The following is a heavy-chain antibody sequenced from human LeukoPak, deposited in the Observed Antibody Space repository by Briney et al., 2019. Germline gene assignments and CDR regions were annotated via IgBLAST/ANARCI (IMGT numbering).Heavy chain of an antibody. Sequence: ASVKVSCKASGGTFSSYAISWVRQAPGQGLEWMGGIIPIFGTANYAQKFQGRVTITADESTSTAYMELSGLRSEDTAVYYCARDPRNRGPNWFDPRGQGTLVTVSS. V-gene: IGHV1-69*01. CDR3: ARDPRNRGPNWFDP. CDR1: GGTFSSYA. J-gene: IGHJ5*02. CDR2: IIPIFGTA. D-gene: IGHD1-14*01.